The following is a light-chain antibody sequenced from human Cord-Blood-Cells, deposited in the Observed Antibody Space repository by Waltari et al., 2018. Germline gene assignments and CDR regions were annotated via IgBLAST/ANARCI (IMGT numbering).Light chain of an antibody. CDR3: SSYTSSSTVV. V-gene: IGLV2-14*01. CDR2: EVS. Sequence: QSALTQPASVSGSPGPSLTISCTGTSRDVGGYNYVSWYQQHPGKAPKLMIYEVSNRPSGVSNRFSGSKSGNTASLTISGLQAEDEADYYCSSYTSSSTVVFGGGTKLTVL. J-gene: IGLJ2*01. CDR1: SRDVGGYNY.